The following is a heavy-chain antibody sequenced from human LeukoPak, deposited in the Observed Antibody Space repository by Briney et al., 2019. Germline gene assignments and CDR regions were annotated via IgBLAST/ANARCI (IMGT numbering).Heavy chain of an antibody. CDR3: AAELYGVYTDCCTFHI. D-gene: IGHD4-17*01. J-gene: IGHJ3*02. CDR1: GFTFSTSA. V-gene: IGHV1-58*01. CDR2: IIVGSGAT. Sequence: SVKVSCTTSGFTFSTSAVQWVRQARGQRLEWIGWIIVGSGATNYAQSLQGRFTITRDMSTNTAYMELSSLGSEDSAVYYCAAELYGVYTDCCTFHIWGQGTMVTVSS.